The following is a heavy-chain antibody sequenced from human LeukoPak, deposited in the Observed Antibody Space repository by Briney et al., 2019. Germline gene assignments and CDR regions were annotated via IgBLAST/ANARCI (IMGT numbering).Heavy chain of an antibody. Sequence: ASVTVSFTSSGYTFTGYYMHWVRQAPGQGLEWMGWINPNSGGTNYAQKFQGRVTMTRDTSISTAYMELSRLRSDDTAVYYCARDFNAFDIWGQGTMVTVSS. CDR3: ARDFNAFDI. V-gene: IGHV1-2*02. CDR2: INPNSGGT. CDR1: GYTFTGYY. J-gene: IGHJ3*02.